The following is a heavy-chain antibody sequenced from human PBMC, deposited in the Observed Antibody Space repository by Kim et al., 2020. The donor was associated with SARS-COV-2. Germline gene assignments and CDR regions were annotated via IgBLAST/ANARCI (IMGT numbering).Heavy chain of an antibody. J-gene: IGHJ6*02. D-gene: IGHD3-3*01. Sequence: KSRVTISGDPSKNQFSLKLSSVTAADTAVYYCARGFGTIFGVPMNYGMDVWGQGTTVTVSS. V-gene: IGHV4-34*01. CDR3: ARGFGTIFGVPMNYGMDV.